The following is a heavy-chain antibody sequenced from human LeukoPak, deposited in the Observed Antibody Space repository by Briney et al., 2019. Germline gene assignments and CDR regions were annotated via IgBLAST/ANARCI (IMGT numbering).Heavy chain of an antibody. J-gene: IGHJ4*02. D-gene: IGHD6-13*01. CDR2: IYYSGST. CDR3: ARDPTIAAAGEFDY. V-gene: IGHV4-59*05. CDR1: GDSLSSSY. Sequence: SETLSLTCTVSGDSLSSSYWSWVRQPAGKGLEWIGRIYYSGSTYYNPSLKSRVTISVDTSKNQFSLKLSSVTAADTAVYYCARDPTIAAAGEFDYWGQGTLVTVSS.